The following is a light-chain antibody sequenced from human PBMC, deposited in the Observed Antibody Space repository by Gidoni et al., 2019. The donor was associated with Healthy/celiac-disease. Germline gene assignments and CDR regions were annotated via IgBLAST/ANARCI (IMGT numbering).Light chain of an antibody. CDR2: DVS. CDR1: SSDVGGYNY. V-gene: IGLV2-14*01. J-gene: IGLJ3*02. CDR3: SSYTSSSLWV. Sequence: QSALTQPASVSGSPGQLITISCTGTSSDVGGYNYVSWYQQHPGKAPKLMIYDVSNPPSGVSNRFSGSKSGNTASLTISGLQAEDEADYYCSSYTSSSLWVFGGGTKLTVL.